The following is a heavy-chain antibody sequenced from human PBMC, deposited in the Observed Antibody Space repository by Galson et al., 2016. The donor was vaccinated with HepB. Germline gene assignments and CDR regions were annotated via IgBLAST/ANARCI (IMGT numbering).Heavy chain of an antibody. Sequence: SETLSLTCSVSGDYISSRAYHWGWIRQPPGKGLEWIGSIYYIGTTYYNPSLKSRVSISVDTSKSQFSLTLNSMTAADTAVYYCARQTYYDYVWGSYNSFDFWGQGTVVTVSS. CDR2: IYYIGTT. V-gene: IGHV4-39*01. CDR1: GDYISSRAYH. CDR3: ARQTYYDYVWGSYNSFDF. D-gene: IGHD3-16*01. J-gene: IGHJ4*02.